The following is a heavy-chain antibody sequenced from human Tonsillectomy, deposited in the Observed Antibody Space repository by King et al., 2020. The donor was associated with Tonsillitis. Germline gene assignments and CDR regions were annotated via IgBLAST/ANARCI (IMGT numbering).Heavy chain of an antibody. D-gene: IGHD3-22*01. Sequence: VQLVESGGGVVQPGRSLRLSCAASGFTFSSFGMHWVRQAPGKGLGWVAFIWYDGNNRYYADSVKGRFTISRDNSENTLFLQMSSLRAEDTAVYHCARDNFYDSGTYYVDYWGQGTLVTVSS. J-gene: IGHJ4*02. CDR3: ARDNFYDSGTYYVDY. CDR2: IWYDGNNR. V-gene: IGHV3-33*01. CDR1: GFTFSSFG.